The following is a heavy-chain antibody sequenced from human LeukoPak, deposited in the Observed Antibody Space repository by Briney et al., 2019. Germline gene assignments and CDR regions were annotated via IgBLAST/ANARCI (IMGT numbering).Heavy chain of an antibody. CDR2: LNDRGVST. Sequence: GGSLRLSCAASGFTFSSYAMNWVRQAPGKGLEWVPTLNDRGVSTYYADSVKGRFTISRDNSKNTLFLQMNSLRVEDTAVYYCAKLTSVGWAYDIWGQGTVVTVST. CDR1: GFTFSSYA. CDR3: AKLTSVGWAYDI. D-gene: IGHD4-23*01. V-gene: IGHV3-23*01. J-gene: IGHJ3*02.